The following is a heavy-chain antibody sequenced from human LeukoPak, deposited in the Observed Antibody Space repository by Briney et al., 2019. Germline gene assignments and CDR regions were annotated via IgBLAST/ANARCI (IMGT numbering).Heavy chain of an antibody. CDR3: ARDTPPTDYAFDI. D-gene: IGHD3/OR15-3a*01. Sequence: GGSLRLSCAASGFTFSSYSMNWVRQAPGKGLEWVSSISSSSSYIYYADSVKGRFTISRDNAKNSLYLQMNSLRAEDTAVYYCARDTPPTDYAFDIWGQGTLVTVPS. V-gene: IGHV3-21*01. CDR2: ISSSSSYI. CDR1: GFTFSSYS. J-gene: IGHJ4*02.